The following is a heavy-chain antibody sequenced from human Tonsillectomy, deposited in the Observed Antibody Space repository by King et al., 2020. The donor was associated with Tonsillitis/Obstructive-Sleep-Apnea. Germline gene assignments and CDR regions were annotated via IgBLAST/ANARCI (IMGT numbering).Heavy chain of an antibody. CDR1: GGSFSGYY. Sequence: VQLQQWGAGLLKPSETLSLTCAVYGGSFSGYYWGWIRQPPGKGLEWIGGINHSGSTNYNPSLKSRVTISVDTSQNQFSLKLSSVTAADTAVYYCAGGALRGTDDAFDIWGQGTMVTVSS. J-gene: IGHJ3*02. D-gene: IGHD1-1*01. CDR3: AGGALRGTDDAFDI. V-gene: IGHV4-34*01. CDR2: INHSGST.